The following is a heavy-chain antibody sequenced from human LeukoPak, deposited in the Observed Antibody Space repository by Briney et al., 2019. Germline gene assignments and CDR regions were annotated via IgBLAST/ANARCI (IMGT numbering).Heavy chain of an antibody. CDR2: IYTSGST. D-gene: IGHD6-13*01. CDR1: GGSISGYY. V-gene: IGHV4-4*07. CDR3: ARDDGSSSWFNWFDP. J-gene: IGHJ5*02. Sequence: SETLSLTCTVSGGSISGYYWSWIRQPAGKGLEWIGRIYTSGSTNYNPSLKSRVTMSVDTSKNQFSLKLSSVTAADTAVYYCARDDGSSSWFNWFDPWGQGTLVTVSS.